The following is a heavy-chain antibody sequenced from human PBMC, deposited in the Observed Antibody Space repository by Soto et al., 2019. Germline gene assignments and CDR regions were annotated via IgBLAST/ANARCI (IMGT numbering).Heavy chain of an antibody. CDR1: GFTFRNYA. J-gene: IGHJ5*01. Sequence: GGSLRLSCAASGFTFRNYAMTWVRQAPRKGLEWVSTISASGFGTYYADSLKGRLTISRDNSKNTFYLQMNSLRAEDTAVYYCAKEIDGGSPYSLASGGQGTLVPFSS. V-gene: IGHV3-23*01. CDR3: AKEIDGGSPYSLAS. CDR2: ISASGFGT. D-gene: IGHD2-15*01.